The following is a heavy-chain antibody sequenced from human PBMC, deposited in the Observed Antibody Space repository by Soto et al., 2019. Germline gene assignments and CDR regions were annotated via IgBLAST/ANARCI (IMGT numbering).Heavy chain of an antibody. CDR2: VYYSGST. CDR3: ARPSGSTTHYGMDV. Sequence: SETMGIGSTFSGGSISIYYWSWIGQPPGKGLEWIGYVYYSGSTYYNPSLKSRVTISVDTSKNQFSLKLSSVTAADTAVYYCARPSGSTTHYGMDVWGHGTTVTVS. J-gene: IGHJ6*02. D-gene: IGHD2-2*01. CDR1: GGSISIYY. V-gene: IGHV4-59*08.